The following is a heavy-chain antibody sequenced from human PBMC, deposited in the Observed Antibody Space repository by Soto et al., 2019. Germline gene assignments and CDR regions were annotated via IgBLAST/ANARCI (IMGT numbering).Heavy chain of an antibody. V-gene: IGHV3-66*01. Sequence: PGGSLRLSCAASGFTVNSNYMNWVRQAPGKGLEWVSVIYSGGSTYYADSVKGRFTISRDNSKNTLYLEMNSLRAEDMAVYYCARDGVGSIDYWGQGTLVTVSS. CDR3: ARDGVGSIDY. CDR2: IYSGGST. J-gene: IGHJ4*02. CDR1: GFTVNSNY. D-gene: IGHD1-26*01.